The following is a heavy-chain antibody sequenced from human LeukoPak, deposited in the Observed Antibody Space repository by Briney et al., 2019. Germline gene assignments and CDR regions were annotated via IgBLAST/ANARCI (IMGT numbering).Heavy chain of an antibody. J-gene: IGHJ4*02. CDR1: GYTFTGYY. V-gene: IGHV1-2*02. CDR3: ARERTLTSCYDY. D-gene: IGHD2-15*01. CDR2: INPNSGGT. Sequence: ASVKVSRKASGYTFTGYYMHWVRQAPGQGLEWMGWINPNSGGTNYAQKFQGRVTMTRDTSISTAYMELSRLRSDDTAVYYCARERTLTSCYDYWGQGTLVTVSS.